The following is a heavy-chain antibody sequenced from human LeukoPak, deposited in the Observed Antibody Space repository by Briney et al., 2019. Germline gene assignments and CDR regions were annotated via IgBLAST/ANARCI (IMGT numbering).Heavy chain of an antibody. D-gene: IGHD6-13*01. CDR3: ARYSDPIAAAGPGFDY. J-gene: IGHJ4*02. CDR2: ISSSSSYI. Sequence: GGSLRLSCAASGFTFSSYSMNWVRQAPGKGLEWVSSISSSSSYIYYADSVKGRFTISRADAKNSLYLQMNSLRAEDTAVYYCARYSDPIAAAGPGFDYLVQGTLVTVSS. CDR1: GFTFSSYS. V-gene: IGHV3-21*01.